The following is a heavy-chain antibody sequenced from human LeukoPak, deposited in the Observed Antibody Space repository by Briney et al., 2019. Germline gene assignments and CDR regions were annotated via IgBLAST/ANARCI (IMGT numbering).Heavy chain of an antibody. CDR3: AKDRPPTDN. CDR2: IRYDGSKK. Sequence: GGSPRLSCAASGFTFSNYGMHWVRQAPGKGLEWVAFIRYDGSKKYYTDSVKGRFTISRDNSKNTVYLQMNSLRDEDTAVYYCAKDRPPTDNWGQGTLVTVSS. D-gene: IGHD6-6*01. V-gene: IGHV3-30*02. J-gene: IGHJ4*02. CDR1: GFTFSNYG.